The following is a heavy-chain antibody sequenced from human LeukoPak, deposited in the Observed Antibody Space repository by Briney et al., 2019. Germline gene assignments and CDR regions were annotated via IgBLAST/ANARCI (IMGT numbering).Heavy chain of an antibody. Sequence: SETLSLTCTVSGGSISSYYWSWIRQPPGKGLEWIGYIYYSGSTNYNPSLKSRVTISVDTSKNQFSLKLSSVTAADTAVYYCARRSGITMNPFDYWGQGTLVTVSS. CDR1: GGSISSYY. CDR3: ARRSGITMNPFDY. D-gene: IGHD3-22*01. J-gene: IGHJ4*02. CDR2: IYYSGST. V-gene: IGHV4-59*08.